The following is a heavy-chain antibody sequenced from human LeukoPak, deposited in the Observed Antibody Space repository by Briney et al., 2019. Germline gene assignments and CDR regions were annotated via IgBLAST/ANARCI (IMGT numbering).Heavy chain of an antibody. J-gene: IGHJ4*02. Sequence: QSGGSLRLSCAASGFSFSDSPMHWVRQASGKGLEWVGRVRDRANSYATGYAASVEGRFTISRDDSESTAYLQMNSLIIEDTAVYYCTRQRPQTGTFDYWGQGVLVTVSS. CDR3: TRQRPQTGTFDY. CDR2: VRDRANSYAT. CDR1: GFSFSDSP. D-gene: IGHD3-9*01. V-gene: IGHV3-73*01.